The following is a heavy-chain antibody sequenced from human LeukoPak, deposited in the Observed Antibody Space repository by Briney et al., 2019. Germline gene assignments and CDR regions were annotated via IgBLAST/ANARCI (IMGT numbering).Heavy chain of an antibody. V-gene: IGHV3-33*01. CDR2: IWYNGKNK. CDR1: GLTFSTYA. CDR3: VRDPSNSGWAFDY. Sequence: WGSLRLSCAASGLTFSTYAMHWVRQAPGKGLEWVAMIWYNGKNKHYADSVKGRFTISRDNSKNTLDLQMNSLRADDTAVYYCVRDPSNSGWAFDYWGQGTLVTASS. D-gene: IGHD6-19*01. J-gene: IGHJ4*02.